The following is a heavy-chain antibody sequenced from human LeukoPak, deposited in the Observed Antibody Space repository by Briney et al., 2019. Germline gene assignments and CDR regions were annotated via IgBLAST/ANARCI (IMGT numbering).Heavy chain of an antibody. D-gene: IGHD3-3*01. CDR1: GFTFSSYA. J-gene: IGHJ6*02. CDR2: ISGSGGST. Sequence: GGSLRLSCAASGFTFSSYAMSWVLQAPGKGLEWVSAISGSGGSTYYADSVKGRFTISRDNSKNTLYLQMNSLRAEDTAVYYCAKVAYYDFWSGYDYYYGMDVWGQGTTVTVSS. CDR3: AKVAYYDFWSGYDYYYGMDV. V-gene: IGHV3-23*01.